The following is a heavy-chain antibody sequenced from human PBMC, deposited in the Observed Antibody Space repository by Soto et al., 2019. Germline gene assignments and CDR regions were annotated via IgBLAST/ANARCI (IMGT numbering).Heavy chain of an antibody. CDR2: ISSNGSST. CDR3: ASSRDGYSFDY. V-gene: IGHV3-64*01. Sequence: EVQLVESGGGLVQPGGSLRLSCAASGFTFSNYAMHWVRQAPGKGLEYVSTISSNGSSTYYASSVKGRFTISRDNSKNTLYLKMGSLRAEDMAVYYCASSRDGYSFDYGGREPWSPSPQ. CDR1: GFTFSNYA. D-gene: IGHD4-4*01. J-gene: IGHJ4*02.